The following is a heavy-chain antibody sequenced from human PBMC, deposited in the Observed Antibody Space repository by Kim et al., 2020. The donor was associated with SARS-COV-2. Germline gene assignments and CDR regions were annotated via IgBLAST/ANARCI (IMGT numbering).Heavy chain of an antibody. CDR3: ARQGWFY. D-gene: IGHD2-15*01. J-gene: IGHJ4*02. Sequence: HKGSTTHNPPLTRRVTLSVDPSKNQFSLKLSSVTAADTAVYYCARQGWFYWGQGTLVTVSS. V-gene: IGHV4-34*01. CDR2: HKGST.